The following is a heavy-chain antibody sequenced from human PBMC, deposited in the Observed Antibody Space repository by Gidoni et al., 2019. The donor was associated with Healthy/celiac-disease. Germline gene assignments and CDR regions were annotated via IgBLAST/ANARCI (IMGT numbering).Heavy chain of an antibody. CDR3: ARRGKNQLLPNRADKAFDP. V-gene: IGHV4-34*01. J-gene: IGHJ5*02. CDR2: INHSGST. Sequence: QVQLQQWGAGLLKPSETLSLTCAVYGGSFSGYYWSWIRQPPGKGLEWIGEINHSGSTNYNPSLKSRVTISVDTSKNQFSLKLSSVTAADTAVYYCARRGKNQLLPNRADKAFDPWGQGTLVTVSS. CDR1: GGSFSGYY. D-gene: IGHD2-2*01.